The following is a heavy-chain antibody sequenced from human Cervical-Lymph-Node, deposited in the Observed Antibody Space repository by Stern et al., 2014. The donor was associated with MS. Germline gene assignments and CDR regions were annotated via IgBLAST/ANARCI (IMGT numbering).Heavy chain of an antibody. D-gene: IGHD2-15*01. CDR1: GDTFTNYA. CDR3: ARDSDILFAMDV. CDR2: VIPIFGTA. J-gene: IGHJ6*02. Sequence: QLVQSGAEVKKPGSSVKVSCKASGDTFTNYAFSWVRQAPGQGLEWMGGVIPIFGTANYAQNFQGRVTITADEFTSTTYMELSSLRSDDTAIYYCARDSDILFAMDVWGQGTTVTVSS. V-gene: IGHV1-69*01.